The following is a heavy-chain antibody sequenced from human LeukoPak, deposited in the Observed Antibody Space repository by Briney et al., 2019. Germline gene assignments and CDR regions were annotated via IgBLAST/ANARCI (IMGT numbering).Heavy chain of an antibody. V-gene: IGHV3-74*01. Sequence: GGSLRLSCAASGFTFSNYWMHWVRQAPGKGLVWVSRISGDGTSTSYVDSVKGRFTVSRDDAKNTLYLQMNSLRAEDTAVYYCARSRYSYSSMDWGQGTLVTVSS. J-gene: IGHJ4*02. CDR2: ISGDGTST. CDR1: GFTFSNYW. D-gene: IGHD6-6*01. CDR3: ARSRYSYSSMD.